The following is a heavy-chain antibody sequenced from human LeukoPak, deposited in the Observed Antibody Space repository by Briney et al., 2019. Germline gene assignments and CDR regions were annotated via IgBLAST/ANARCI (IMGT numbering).Heavy chain of an antibody. V-gene: IGHV4-4*07. CDR2: IYSSGGT. J-gene: IGHJ4*02. CDR1: GGSMSRYY. D-gene: IGHD1-26*01. Sequence: SETQSLICTVTGGSMSRYYWSWIRQSAGEGLEWIGRIYSSGGTHYNPSFESRVTISVDTSKNQFSLKVTYVTAADTAVYYCARTSVTGATCFDYWGQRHRVTVSS. CDR3: ARTSVTGATCFDY.